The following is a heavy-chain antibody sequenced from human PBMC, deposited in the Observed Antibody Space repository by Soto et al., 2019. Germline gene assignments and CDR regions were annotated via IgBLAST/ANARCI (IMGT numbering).Heavy chain of an antibody. D-gene: IGHD1-26*01. Sequence: QVQLVQSGAEVKKPGSSVKVSCKASGGTFSSYAISWVRQAPGHGLEWMGGIIPIFGTANYAQKFQGRVTITADESTSTAYRELSSLRSEDTAVYYCARDIVSGSYGADFDYWGQGTLVTVSS. CDR1: GGTFSSYA. V-gene: IGHV1-69*01. CDR3: ARDIVSGSYGADFDY. J-gene: IGHJ4*02. CDR2: IIPIFGTA.